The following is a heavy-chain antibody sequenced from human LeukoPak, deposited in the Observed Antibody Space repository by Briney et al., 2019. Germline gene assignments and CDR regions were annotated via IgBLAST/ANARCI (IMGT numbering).Heavy chain of an antibody. CDR1: GFTFDDYA. Sequence: SGGSLRLSCTASGFTFDDYAMHWVRQDPGKGPEWGSGISWNSGRIGYADSVKGRFTISRDNAKNSLYLQMNSLRAEDTALYYCAKNRGAYNDGFDIWGQGTMVTVFS. J-gene: IGHJ3*02. CDR2: ISWNSGRI. V-gene: IGHV3-9*01. CDR3: AKNRGAYNDGFDI. D-gene: IGHD5-24*01.